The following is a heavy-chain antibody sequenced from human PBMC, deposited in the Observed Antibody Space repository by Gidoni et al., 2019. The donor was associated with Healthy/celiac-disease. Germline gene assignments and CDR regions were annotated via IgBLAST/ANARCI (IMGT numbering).Heavy chain of an antibody. CDR3: ARDSYYDSSGYYRGYAFDI. Sequence: QVQLVQSGAEVKKPGASEKVSCKASGHTLTSFVISWVRQAPGQGLEWMGWIHAYNGNTNYEQKLQGKVNMTTDTSTSTDYMELRSLRSDDTAVYYCARDSYYDSSGYYRGYAFDIWGQGTMVTVSS. J-gene: IGHJ3*02. CDR1: GHTLTSFV. CDR2: IHAYNGNT. D-gene: IGHD3-22*01. V-gene: IGHV1-18*04.